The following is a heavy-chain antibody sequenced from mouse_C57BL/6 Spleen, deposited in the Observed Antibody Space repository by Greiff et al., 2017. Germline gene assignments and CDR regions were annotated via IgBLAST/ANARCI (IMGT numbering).Heavy chain of an antibody. CDR1: GYTFTSYG. CDR3: ARRDYDYAEGYYCAMDY. Sequence: QVQLQQPGAELVMPGASVTLSCKASGYTFTSYGMHWVKQRPGQGLEWIGEIDPSDSDTDYNQKFKGKSTVTADKSSSTAYMQLSRLTSEDSAVYYCARRDYDYAEGYYCAMDYWGQGTSVTVSS. V-gene: IGHV1-69*01. D-gene: IGHD2-4*01. CDR2: IDPSDSDT. J-gene: IGHJ4*01.